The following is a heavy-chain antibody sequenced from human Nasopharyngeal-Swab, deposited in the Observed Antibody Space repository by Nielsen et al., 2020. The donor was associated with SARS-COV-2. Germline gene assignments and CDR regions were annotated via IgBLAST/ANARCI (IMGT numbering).Heavy chain of an antibody. J-gene: IGHJ4*02. Sequence: VRQMPGKGLEWMGIINPRGGSTSYAQKFQGRVTMTRDTSTSTVYMELSSLRSEDTAVYYCARDQKYSGYDGSGYWGQGTLVTVSS. CDR3: ARDQKYSGYDGSGY. CDR2: INPRGGST. D-gene: IGHD5-12*01. V-gene: IGHV1-46*01.